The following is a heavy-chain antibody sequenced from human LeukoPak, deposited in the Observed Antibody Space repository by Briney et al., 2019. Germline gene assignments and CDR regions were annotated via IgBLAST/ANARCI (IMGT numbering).Heavy chain of an antibody. CDR1: GYTFTSYG. J-gene: IGHJ4*02. CDR3: AGESRPRGFGY. CDR2: ISAYNGNT. V-gene: IGHV1-18*01. Sequence: ASVKVSCKASGYTFTSYGISWVRQAPGQGLVWMGWISAYNGNTNYAQKLQGRVTMTTDTSTSTAYMELRSLRSDDTAVYYCAGESRPRGFGYWGQGTLVTVSS.